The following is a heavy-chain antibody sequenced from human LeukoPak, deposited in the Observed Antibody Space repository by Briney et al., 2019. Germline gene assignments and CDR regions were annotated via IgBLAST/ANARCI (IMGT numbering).Heavy chain of an antibody. CDR1: GGAFSGYY. J-gene: IGHJ4*02. D-gene: IGHD3-22*01. V-gene: IGHV4-34*01. CDR2: IDHSGST. CDR3: ARLTYYYDSSGYYEGYFDY. Sequence: TSETLSLTCAVYGGAFSGYYWSWIRQPPGKGVEWSGEIDHSGSTNYNPSLKSRVTISVDTSKNQFSLKLSSVTAADTAVYSCARLTYYYDSSGYYEGYFDYWGQGTLVTVSS.